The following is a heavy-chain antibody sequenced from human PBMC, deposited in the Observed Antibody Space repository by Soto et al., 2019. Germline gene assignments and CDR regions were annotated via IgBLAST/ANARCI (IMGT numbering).Heavy chain of an antibody. Sequence: ASVKVSCKASGYTFTSYYMHWVRQAPGQGLEWMGIINPSGGSTSYAQKFQGRVTMTRDTSTSTVYMELSSLRSEDTAVYYCASHQSSSWTVDYYYGMDVWGQGTTVTVSS. V-gene: IGHV1-46*01. CDR3: ASHQSSSWTVDYYYGMDV. D-gene: IGHD6-13*01. CDR1: GYTFTSYY. CDR2: INPSGGST. J-gene: IGHJ6*02.